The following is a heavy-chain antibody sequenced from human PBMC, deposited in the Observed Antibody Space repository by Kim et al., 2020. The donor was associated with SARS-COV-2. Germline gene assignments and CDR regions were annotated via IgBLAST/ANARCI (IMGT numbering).Heavy chain of an antibody. CDR2: IRGKAYGGTT. CDR3: TRDNDYLAPYYFDY. D-gene: IGHD1-1*01. J-gene: IGHJ4*02. V-gene: IGHV3-49*04. CDR1: GFTFGDYA. Sequence: GGSLRLSCTASGFTFGDYAMSWVRQAPGKGLEWVGLIRGKAYGGTTEYATSVKGRFTISRDDSKSIAYLQMNSLRIEDTAVYYCTRDNDYLAPYYFDYWGQGTLVTVSS.